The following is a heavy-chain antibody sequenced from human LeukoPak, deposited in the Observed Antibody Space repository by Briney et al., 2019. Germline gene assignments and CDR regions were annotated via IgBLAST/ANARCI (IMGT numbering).Heavy chain of an antibody. D-gene: IGHD5-12*01. CDR2: IYTSGST. Sequence: SQTLSLTCTVSGGSISSGSYYWSWIRQPAGKGLEWIGRIYTSGSTNYNPSLKSRVTISVDTSKNQFSLNLSSVTAADTAVYYCARGRMVATWGQGTLVTVSS. J-gene: IGHJ4*02. CDR3: ARGRMVAT. V-gene: IGHV4-61*02. CDR1: GGSISSGSYY.